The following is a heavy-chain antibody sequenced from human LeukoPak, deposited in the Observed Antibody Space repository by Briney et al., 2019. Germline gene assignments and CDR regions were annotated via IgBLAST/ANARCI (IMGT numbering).Heavy chain of an antibody. V-gene: IGHV4-34*01. J-gene: IGHJ5*02. CDR3: ARGLSAIAAAGRGWFDP. D-gene: IGHD6-13*01. CDR1: GGSFSGYY. CDR2: INHSGST. Sequence: SETLSLTCAVYGGSFSGYYWSWIRQPPGKGLEWIGEINHSGSTNYNPSLKSRVTISVDTSKNQFSLRLSSVTAADTAVYYCARGLSAIAAAGRGWFDPWGQGTLVTVSS.